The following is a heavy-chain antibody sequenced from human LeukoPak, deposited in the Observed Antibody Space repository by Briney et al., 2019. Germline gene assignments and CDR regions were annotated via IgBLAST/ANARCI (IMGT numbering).Heavy chain of an antibody. D-gene: IGHD3-9*01. V-gene: IGHV4-59*01. Sequence: PSETLSLTCTVSGGSLRSYYWSWIRQPPGKGLEWIGHISDNGSTEHNPSLKSRVTISTDTSKNHFSLRLSSVTAADTAVYFCAGYNYNFLTGFYGMTPFAPALDYWGQGIRVTVSS. J-gene: IGHJ4*02. CDR3: AGYNYNFLTGFYGMTPFAPALDY. CDR2: ISDNGST. CDR1: GGSLRSYY.